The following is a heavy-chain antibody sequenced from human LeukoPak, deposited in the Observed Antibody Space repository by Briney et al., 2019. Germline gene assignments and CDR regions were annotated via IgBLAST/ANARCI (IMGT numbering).Heavy chain of an antibody. D-gene: IGHD3-22*01. CDR2: ISSDGSST. CDR1: GFSFSSYW. Sequence: GGSLRLSCAASGFSFSSYWMHWVRQTPGKGLVWVSRISSDGSSTTYADSVKGRFTISRDNAKNTLYLQMNSLGAEDTAVYYCARVGSGYPFYYFDYWGQGTLVTVSS. V-gene: IGHV3-74*01. CDR3: ARVGSGYPFYYFDY. J-gene: IGHJ4*02.